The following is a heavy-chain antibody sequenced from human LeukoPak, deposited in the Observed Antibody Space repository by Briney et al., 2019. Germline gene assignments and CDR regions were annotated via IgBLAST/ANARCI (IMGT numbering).Heavy chain of an antibody. D-gene: IGHD6-13*01. CDR1: GYSINSGYY. V-gene: IGHV4-61*02. Sequence: SETLSLTCTVSGYSINSGYYWGWILQPAGKGLEWIGRISTSGSTNYNPSLKSRVTISVDTSKNQFSLKLSSVTAADTAVYYCARAAAGTYYYYYYYMDVWGKGTTVTISS. CDR2: ISTSGST. J-gene: IGHJ6*03. CDR3: ARAAAGTYYYYYYYMDV.